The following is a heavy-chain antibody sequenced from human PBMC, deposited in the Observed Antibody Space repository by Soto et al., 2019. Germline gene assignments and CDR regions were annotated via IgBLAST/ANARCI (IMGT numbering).Heavy chain of an antibody. V-gene: IGHV1-69*06. CDR3: ARAAKRSFDS. CDR1: GGTFNTFA. J-gene: IGHJ4*02. Sequence: QVQLVQSGAEVKKPGSSVNVSCKASGGTFNTFAISWVRQAPGQGLEYLGGIVPILGPAFYAQRFQGRVTITADKSTNTAYLDLTSLSSESTAVYYCARAAKRSFDSWGQGTQVTVSS. CDR2: IVPILGPA.